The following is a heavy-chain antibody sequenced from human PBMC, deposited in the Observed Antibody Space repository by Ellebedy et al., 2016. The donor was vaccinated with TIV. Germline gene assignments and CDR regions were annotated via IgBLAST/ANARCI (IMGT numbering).Heavy chain of an antibody. D-gene: IGHD6-6*01. CDR1: GGSFSGYY. CDR2: TNHRGST. V-gene: IGHV4-34*01. J-gene: IGHJ6*02. CDR3: ARGVVSPFIAALPDYGLDV. Sequence: MPSETLSLTCAVYGGSFSGYYWSWIRQPPGKGLEWIGETNHRGSTNHNPSLKSRVTISVDTSKNQYSLKLSPVTAADTAVYYCARGVVSPFIAALPDYGLDVWGQGTTVTVSS.